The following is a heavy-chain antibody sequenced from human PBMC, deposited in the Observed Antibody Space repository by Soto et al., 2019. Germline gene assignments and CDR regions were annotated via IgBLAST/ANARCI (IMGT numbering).Heavy chain of an antibody. V-gene: IGHV3-13*01. CDR3: ARGYLGSFDY. D-gene: IGHD7-27*01. CDR1: GFTFSSYA. J-gene: IGHJ4*02. CDR2: IGSAGDT. Sequence: GVSLRLSCAASGFTFSSYAVHWVRQPTGKGLEWVSVIGSAGDTYYPGSVKGRFTISRENAKNSLYLQMNSLRAEDTAVYYCARGYLGSFDYWGQGTLVTVSS.